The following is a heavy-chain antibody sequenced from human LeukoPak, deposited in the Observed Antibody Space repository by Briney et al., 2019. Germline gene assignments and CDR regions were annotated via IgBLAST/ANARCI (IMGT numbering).Heavy chain of an antibody. V-gene: IGHV4-39*01. D-gene: IGHD3-3*01. CDR3: GRLFYDFWSGHYYYMDV. CDR2: IYYSGST. Sequence: SETLSLTCTVSGGSIRSTSYYWGWLRQPPGKGLEWIGSIYYSGSTYYNPSPKSRVTISVDTSRNQFSLKLSSVTAADTAVYYCGRLFYDFWSGHYYYMDVWGKGTTVTVSS. J-gene: IGHJ6*03. CDR1: GGSIRSTSYY.